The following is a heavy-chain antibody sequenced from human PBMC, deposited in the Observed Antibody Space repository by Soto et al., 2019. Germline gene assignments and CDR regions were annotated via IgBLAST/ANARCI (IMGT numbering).Heavy chain of an antibody. V-gene: IGHV3-30*03. CDR1: GFTFRSYG. D-gene: IGHD3-22*01. CDR3: ARAGSSTMIVVVITDDAFDI. J-gene: IGHJ3*02. Sequence: GGSLRLSCAASGFTFRSYGMHWVRQAPAKGLEWVAVISYDGSNKYYADSVKGRFTISRDNSKNTLYLQMNSLRAEDTAVYYCARAGSSTMIVVVITDDAFDIWGQGTMVTVSS. CDR2: ISYDGSNK.